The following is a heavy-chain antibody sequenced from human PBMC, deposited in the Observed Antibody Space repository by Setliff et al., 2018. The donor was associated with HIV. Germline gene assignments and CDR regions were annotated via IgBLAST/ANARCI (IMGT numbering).Heavy chain of an antibody. V-gene: IGHV4-4*09. J-gene: IGHJ4*02. D-gene: IGHD3-22*01. CDR1: DDPINSFY. Sequence: SETLSLTCTVSDDPINSFYWSWIRQPPGKGLEWIGYIYTSGSTNYNPSLEGRVTISVDTSKNQFSLSLTSVTAADTAVYYCARVRLTMIMMVDYFDQWGQGTLVTVSS. CDR3: ARVRLTMIMMVDYFDQ. CDR2: IYTSGST.